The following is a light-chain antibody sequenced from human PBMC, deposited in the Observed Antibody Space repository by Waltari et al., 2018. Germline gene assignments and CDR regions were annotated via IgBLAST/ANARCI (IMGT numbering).Light chain of an antibody. CDR2: EVS. Sequence: QSALTQPPPASGSPGQSVTISCTGTSSSVGGYHSVSWYQPHPGKAPKLKIYEVSKRPSGVPDRFSGSKSGNTAALTVSGLQAEDEGDYYCSSYGGSNNLVFGGGTKVTVL. J-gene: IGLJ2*01. CDR1: SSSVGGYHS. CDR3: SSYGGSNNLV. V-gene: IGLV2-8*01.